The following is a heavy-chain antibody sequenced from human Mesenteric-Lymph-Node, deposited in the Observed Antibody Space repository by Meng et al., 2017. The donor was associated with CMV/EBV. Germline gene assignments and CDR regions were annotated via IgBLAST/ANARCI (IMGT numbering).Heavy chain of an antibody. CDR1: GFTFSTYV. V-gene: IGHV3-7*01. CDR2: IGPDGDKR. D-gene: IGHD5-24*01. Sequence: GESLKISCAASGFTFSTYVMHWVRQAPGKGLEWVANIGPDGDKRLYLGSVEGRFTISRDNSMNSLYLQMHNLRTEDTALYYCARARDGLRGNWGQGTLVTVSS. J-gene: IGHJ4*02. CDR3: ARARDGLRGN.